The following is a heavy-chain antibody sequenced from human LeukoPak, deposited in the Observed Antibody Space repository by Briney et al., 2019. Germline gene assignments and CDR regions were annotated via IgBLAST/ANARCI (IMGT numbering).Heavy chain of an antibody. CDR2: ISGSGGST. CDR1: RLTPTSYG. Sequence: GGSLRLSCAVSRLTPTSYGTSWFRQAPGKGLEWVSAISGSGGSTYYADSVEGRFTISRDNSKNTLYLQMNSLRAEDTAVFYCAKGETESSPNWFDPWGQGTLVTVSS. V-gene: IGHV3-23*01. D-gene: IGHD6-19*01. CDR3: AKGETESSPNWFDP. J-gene: IGHJ5*02.